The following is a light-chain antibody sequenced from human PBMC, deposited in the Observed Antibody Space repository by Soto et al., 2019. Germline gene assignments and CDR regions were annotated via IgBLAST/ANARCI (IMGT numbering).Light chain of an antibody. CDR1: QSLSSRY. Sequence: EIVLTQSPGTLSLSPGDRATLSCRASQSLSSRYLAWYRQKPGQAPRLLIYGASNRATGIPDRFSGSGSGTHFTLTISRLEPGDFAVYYCQQYSSSPPTFGGGTKVEIK. CDR2: GAS. J-gene: IGKJ4*01. V-gene: IGKV3-20*01. CDR3: QQYSSSPPT.